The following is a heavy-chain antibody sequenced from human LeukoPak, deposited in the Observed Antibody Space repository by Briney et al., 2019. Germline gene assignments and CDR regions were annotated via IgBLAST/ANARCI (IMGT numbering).Heavy chain of an antibody. CDR2: IKKTGSET. CDR3: AREDGYCSGGNCYSYFDS. V-gene: IGHV3-7*01. D-gene: IGHD2-15*01. Sequence: ETLSLTCAVSGGSISSGGYSWSWVRQAPGKGLEWVAYIKKTGSETYYVDSVKGRFTITRDNTRNSLFLQMYSLRAEDTAVYFCAREDGYCSGGNCYSYFDSWGQGTLVTVSS. J-gene: IGHJ4*02. CDR1: GGSISSGGYS.